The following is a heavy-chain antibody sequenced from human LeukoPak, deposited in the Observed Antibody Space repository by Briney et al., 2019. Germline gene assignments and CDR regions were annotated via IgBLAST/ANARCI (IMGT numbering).Heavy chain of an antibody. CDR1: GGTFSSYA. D-gene: IGHD3-3*01. V-gene: IGHV1-69*04. CDR2: IIPILGIA. CDR3: ARVIWFLEWLSPYYFDY. Sequence: GASVKVSCKASGGTFSSYAISWVRQAPGQGLEWMGRIIPILGIANYAQKFQGRVTITADKSTSTAYMELSSLRSEDTAVYYCARVIWFLEWLSPYYFDYWGQGTLVTVSP. J-gene: IGHJ4*02.